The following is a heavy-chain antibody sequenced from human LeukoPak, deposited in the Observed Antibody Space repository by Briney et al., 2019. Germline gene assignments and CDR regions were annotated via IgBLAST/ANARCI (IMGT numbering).Heavy chain of an antibody. CDR2: ISWNSGRT. Sequence: GGSLRLSCAASGFTFGDYAMHWVRQAPGKGLEWVSGISWNSGRTAYADSVKGRFTISRDNVKNSLSLQMNSLTAEDTALYYCAETMRLQSHYFDSWGQGTLVTVSS. J-gene: IGHJ4*02. CDR1: GFTFGDYA. V-gene: IGHV3-9*01. CDR3: AETMRLQSHYFDS. D-gene: IGHD4-11*01.